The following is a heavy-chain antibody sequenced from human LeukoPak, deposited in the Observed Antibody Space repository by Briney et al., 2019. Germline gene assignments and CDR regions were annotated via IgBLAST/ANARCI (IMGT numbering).Heavy chain of an antibody. CDR1: GYTFTSYY. CDR3: AREAMDIVATSNYYYYYMDV. CDR2: INPSGGST. V-gene: IGHV1-46*01. D-gene: IGHD5-12*01. J-gene: IGHJ6*03. Sequence: GASVKVSCKASGYTFTSYYMHWVRQAPGQGLEWMGIINPSGGSTSYAQKFQGRVTMTRDTSTSTVYMELSSLRSEDTAVYYCAREAMDIVATSNYYYYYMDVWGKGTTVTISS.